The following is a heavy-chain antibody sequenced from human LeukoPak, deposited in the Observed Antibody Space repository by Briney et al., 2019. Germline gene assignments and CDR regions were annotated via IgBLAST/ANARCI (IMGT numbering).Heavy chain of an antibody. CDR3: SGSGWTTDAFDI. Sequence: PGRSLRLSCAASGFTFSNYGMNWVRQAPGXGLEWVSSITTTSTYIYYADSVKGRFTISRDNAKNSLYLQMNSLRAEDTAVYYCSGSGWTTDAFDIWGQGTMVTVSS. CDR2: ITTTSTYI. J-gene: IGHJ3*02. V-gene: IGHV3-21*01. CDR1: GFTFSNYG. D-gene: IGHD6-19*01.